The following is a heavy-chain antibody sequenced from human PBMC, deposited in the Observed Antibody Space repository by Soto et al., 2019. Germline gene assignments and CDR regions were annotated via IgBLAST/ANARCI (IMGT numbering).Heavy chain of an antibody. V-gene: IGHV3-33*01. CDR1: GFTFSRYG. D-gene: IGHD3-9*01. Sequence: PGGSLRLSCAASGFTFSRYGMHLVRKAPSKWLEWVGVIGYDGSNQYYAGSVKGRFTISRDNSKNTLYLQMNSLRAEDTAVYYCARGPHYDILTGYPDYWGQGTLVSVSS. J-gene: IGHJ4*02. CDR3: ARGPHYDILTGYPDY. CDR2: IGYDGSNQ.